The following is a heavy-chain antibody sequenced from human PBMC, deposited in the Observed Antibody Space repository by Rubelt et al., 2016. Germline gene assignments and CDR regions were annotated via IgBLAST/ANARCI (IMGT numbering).Heavy chain of an antibody. V-gene: IGHV3-53*01. J-gene: IGHJ4*02. Sequence: EVQLVESGGGLIQPGGSLRLSCAASGFTVSSNYMSWVRQAPGKGREWVSVIYSGGGTYYSDSVKGRFTSPRDNARRRLYLRMNSLRAGDTAVDYCAKDYQREWELPATTVDYWGQGTLVTVSS. CDR2: IYSGGGT. CDR3: AKDYQREWELPATTVDY. CDR1: GFTVSSNY. D-gene: IGHD1-26*01.